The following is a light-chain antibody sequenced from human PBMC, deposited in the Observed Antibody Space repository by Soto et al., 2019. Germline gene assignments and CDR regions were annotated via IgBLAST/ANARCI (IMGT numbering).Light chain of an antibody. Sequence: QSALTQPASVSGSPGQSITISCTGSSSDVGGYNLVSWYQHHPGQAPKLIIYESSQRPSGVPDRVSASKSGNTASLTVSGLRAEDEADYYCSSYAGSNNFVFGSGTKLTVL. CDR1: SSDVGGYNL. J-gene: IGLJ1*01. CDR3: SSYAGSNNFV. V-gene: IGLV2-8*01. CDR2: ESS.